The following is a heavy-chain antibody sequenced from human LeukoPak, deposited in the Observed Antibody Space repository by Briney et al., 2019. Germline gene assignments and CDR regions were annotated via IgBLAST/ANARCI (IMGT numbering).Heavy chain of an antibody. Sequence: ASVKVSCKASGGTFISYAISWVRQAPGQGLEWMGWINPNSGGTNYAQKFQGRVTMTRDTSISTAYMELSRLRSDDTAVYYCARDSHTYYDFWSGYFPYYYYGMDVWGQGTTVTVSS. V-gene: IGHV1-2*02. J-gene: IGHJ6*02. CDR2: INPNSGGT. CDR3: ARDSHTYYDFWSGYFPYYYYGMDV. CDR1: GGTFISYA. D-gene: IGHD3-3*01.